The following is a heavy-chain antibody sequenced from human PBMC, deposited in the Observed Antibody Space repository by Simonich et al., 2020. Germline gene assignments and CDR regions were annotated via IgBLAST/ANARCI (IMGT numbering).Heavy chain of an antibody. J-gene: IGHJ6*03. CDR2: INPKSSGT. Sequence: QVQLVQSGAEVKKPGASVKVSCKASGYTFTGYYMHWVQQAPGQGLEGMGWINPKSSGTNYAQKFQGRVTMTRDTSISTAYMELSRLRSDDTAVYYCARGGVQYYYYYMDVWGKGTTVTVSS. CDR1: GYTFTGYY. V-gene: IGHV1-2*02. CDR3: ARGGVQYYYYYMDV. D-gene: IGHD3-3*01.